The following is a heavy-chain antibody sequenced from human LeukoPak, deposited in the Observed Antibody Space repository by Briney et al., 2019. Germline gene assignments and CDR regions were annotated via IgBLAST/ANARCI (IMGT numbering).Heavy chain of an antibody. CDR2: IYHSGST. V-gene: IGHV4-4*02. CDR3: ATLTTVVTPSYFDY. D-gene: IGHD4-23*01. CDR1: GGSISSSNW. Sequence: SETLSLTCAVSGGSISSSNWWSWVRQPPGKGLEWIGEIYHSGSTNYNPSLKSRVTISVDKSKNQFSLKLSSVTAADTAVYYCATLTTVVTPSYFDYWGQGTLVTVSS. J-gene: IGHJ4*02.